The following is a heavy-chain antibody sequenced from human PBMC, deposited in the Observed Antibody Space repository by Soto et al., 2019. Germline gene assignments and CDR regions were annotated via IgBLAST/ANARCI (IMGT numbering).Heavy chain of an antibody. V-gene: IGHV1-3*01. D-gene: IGHD2-15*01. CDR1: GYTFTSYA. Sequence: GASVKVSCKASGYTFTSYAMHWVRQAPGQRLEWMGWINAGNGNTKYSQNFQGRVTITRDTSASTAYMELSSLRSEDTAVYYCARPRSIPYCIGGTCRTMAGGEYFQHWGQGTLVTVSS. J-gene: IGHJ1*01. CDR2: INAGNGNT. CDR3: ARPRSIPYCIGGTCRTMAGGEYFQH.